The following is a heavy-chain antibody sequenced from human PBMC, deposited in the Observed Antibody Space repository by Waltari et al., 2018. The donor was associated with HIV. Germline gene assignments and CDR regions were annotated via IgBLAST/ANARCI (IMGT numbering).Heavy chain of an antibody. CDR1: GFTFSNFA. CDR3: ARGGPGGSQPFDH. Sequence: QVQLVESGGGVVQTGGSLRLSCAVSGFTFSNFAIHWVRQAPGKGLEWVAVYWSDGTEIFYADSVRGRFTISRDSSRNTLDLQMDNLRDEDTAVYYCARGGPGGSQPFDHWGQGTLVTVSS. V-gene: IGHV3-33*01. CDR2: YWSDGTEI. D-gene: IGHD2-15*01. J-gene: IGHJ4*02.